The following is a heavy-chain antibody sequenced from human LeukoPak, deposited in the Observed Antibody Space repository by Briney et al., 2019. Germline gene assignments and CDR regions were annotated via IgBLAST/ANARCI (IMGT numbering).Heavy chain of an antibody. D-gene: IGHD6-13*01. CDR1: GGSISSGSYY. CDR3: ARVPTYSSSRHIDY. V-gene: IGHV4-61*02. CDR2: IYTSGST. J-gene: IGHJ4*02. Sequence: PSETLSLTCTVSGGSISSGSYYWSWIRQPAGKGLEWIGRIYTSGSTNYNPSLKSRVTISVDTSKNQFSLKLSSVTAADTAVYYCARVPTYSSSRHIDYWGQGTLVTVSS.